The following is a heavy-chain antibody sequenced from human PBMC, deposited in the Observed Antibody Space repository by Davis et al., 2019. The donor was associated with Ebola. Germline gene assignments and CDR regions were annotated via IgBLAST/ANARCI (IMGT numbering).Heavy chain of an antibody. J-gene: IGHJ4*02. CDR3: AKQRWLQSYYFDN. D-gene: IGHD5-24*01. CDR2: ISSSSTYI. V-gene: IGHV3-21*01. Sequence: PGGSLRLSCEASGFTVSSYYMNWVRQAPGKGLEWVSSISSSSTYIYHADSVKGRFTVSRDNAKNSLYLQMNSLRAEDTAVYYCAKQRWLQSYYFDNWGQGTLVTVSS. CDR1: GFTVSSYY.